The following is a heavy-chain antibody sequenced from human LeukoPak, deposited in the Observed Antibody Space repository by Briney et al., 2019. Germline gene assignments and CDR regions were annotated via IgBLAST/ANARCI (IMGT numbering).Heavy chain of an antibody. D-gene: IGHD3-22*01. CDR3: ARDRYYDSSGYYYPGAFDI. J-gene: IGHJ3*02. V-gene: IGHV3-23*01. CDR1: GFTFSSYA. Sequence: GGSLRLSCAASGFTFSSYAMSWVRQAPGKGLEWVSAISGSGGSTYYADSVKGRFTISRDNSKNTLYLQMNSLRAEDTAVYYCARDRYYDSSGYYYPGAFDIWGQGTMVTVSS. CDR2: ISGSGGST.